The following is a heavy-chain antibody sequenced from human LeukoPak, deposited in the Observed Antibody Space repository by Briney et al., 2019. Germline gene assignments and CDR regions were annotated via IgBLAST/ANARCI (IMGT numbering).Heavy chain of an antibody. CDR2: IYYSGTT. V-gene: IGHV4-59*08. J-gene: IGHJ1*01. D-gene: IGHD6-13*01. Sequence: KSSETLSLTCSVSGVSISSYYWSWIRQPPGKGLECMGYIYYSGTTNYNPSLKSRVTISVDTSKNQFSLKLSSVTAADTAVYYCARHGGYSSPYLHWGQGTLVTVSS. CDR3: ARHGGYSSPYLH. CDR1: GVSISSYY.